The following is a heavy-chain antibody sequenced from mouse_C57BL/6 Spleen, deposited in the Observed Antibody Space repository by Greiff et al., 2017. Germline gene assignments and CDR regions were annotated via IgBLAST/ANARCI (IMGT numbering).Heavy chain of an antibody. J-gene: IGHJ4*01. CDR1: GYTFTDYY. D-gene: IGHD1-1*01. CDR2: INPNNGGT. CDR3: ARSDYGSSWGFGYAMDY. Sequence: EVQLQQSGPELVKPGASVKISCKASGYTFTDYYMNWVKQSHGKSLEWVGDINPNNGGTSYNQKFKGKATLTVDKSSRTAYMEHRSLTSEDSAVYYCARSDYGSSWGFGYAMDYWGQGTSVTVSS. V-gene: IGHV1-26*01.